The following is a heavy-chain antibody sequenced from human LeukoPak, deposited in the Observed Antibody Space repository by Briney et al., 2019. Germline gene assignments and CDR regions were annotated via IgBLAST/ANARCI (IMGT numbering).Heavy chain of an antibody. CDR2: IRYDGSNK. CDR1: GFTFSSYG. V-gene: IGHV3-30*02. J-gene: IGHJ4*02. Sequence: GGSLRLPCAASGFTFSSYGMHWVRQAPGKGLEWVAFIRYDGSNKYYADSVKGRFTISRDNSKNTLYLQMNSLRAEDTAVYYCAKDYGMGYSGSYRLDYWGQGTLVTVSS. D-gene: IGHD1-26*01. CDR3: AKDYGMGYSGSYRLDY.